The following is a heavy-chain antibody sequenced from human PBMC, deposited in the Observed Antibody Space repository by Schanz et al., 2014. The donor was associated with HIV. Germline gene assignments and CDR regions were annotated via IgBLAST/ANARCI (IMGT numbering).Heavy chain of an antibody. CDR3: ARGDLVGNYRGAFDI. CDR1: AFTFGDSG. V-gene: IGHV3-33*01. J-gene: IGHJ3*02. CDR2: IWYDGSNK. Sequence: QLHLVESGGGVVQPGRSLRLSCAASAFTFGDSGMHWVRQAPGKGLEWVALIWYDGSNKYYADSVKGRFTISRDNSKNTLYLQMNSLRAEDTAVYYCARGDLVGNYRGAFDIWGQGTTVTVSS. D-gene: IGHD1-26*01.